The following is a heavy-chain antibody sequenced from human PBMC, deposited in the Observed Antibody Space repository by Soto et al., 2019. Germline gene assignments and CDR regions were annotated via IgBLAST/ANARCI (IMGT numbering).Heavy chain of an antibody. CDR2: ISYDGSNK. V-gene: IGHV3-30-3*01. Sequence: GGSLRLSCAASGSTFSSYAMHWVRRAPGKGLEWVAVISYDGSNKYYADSVKGRFTISRDNSKNTLYLQMNSLRAEDTAVYYCARCQDIVLMVTRGNEYYFDYWGQGTLVTVSS. D-gene: IGHD2-8*01. CDR3: ARCQDIVLMVTRGNEYYFDY. CDR1: GSTFSSYA. J-gene: IGHJ4*02.